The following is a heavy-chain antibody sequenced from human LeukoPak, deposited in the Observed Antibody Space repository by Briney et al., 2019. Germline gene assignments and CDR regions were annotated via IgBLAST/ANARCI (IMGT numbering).Heavy chain of an antibody. CDR1: GYTFTGYY. D-gene: IGHD6-6*01. V-gene: IGHV1-2*02. CDR3: ARDYPSIAARRSYYYYMDV. CDR2: INPNSGGT. J-gene: IGHJ6*03. Sequence: EASVKVSCKASGYTFTGYYMHWVRQAPGQGLEWMGWINPNSGGTNYAQKFQGRVTMTRDTSISTAYMELSRLRSDDTAVYYCARDYPSIAARRSYYYYMDVWGKGTTVTVSS.